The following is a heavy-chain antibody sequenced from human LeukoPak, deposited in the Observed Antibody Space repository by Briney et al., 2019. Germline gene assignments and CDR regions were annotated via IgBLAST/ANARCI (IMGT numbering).Heavy chain of an antibody. CDR3: AEGRYFDWLDDAFDI. D-gene: IGHD3-9*01. V-gene: IGHV4-39*01. Sequence: SETLSLTCTVSGGSISSSSYYWGWIRQPPGKGLEWIGSIYYSGSTYYNPSLKSRVTISVDTSKNQFSLELSSVTAADTAVYYCAEGRYFDWLDDAFDIWGQGTMVTVSS. CDR2: IYYSGST. J-gene: IGHJ3*02. CDR1: GGSISSSSYY.